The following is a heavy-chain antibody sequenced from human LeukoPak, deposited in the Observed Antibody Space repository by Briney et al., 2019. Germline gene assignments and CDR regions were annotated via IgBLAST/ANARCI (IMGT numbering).Heavy chain of an antibody. CDR2: IYYSGST. CDR3: ASRSIAARKVDY. J-gene: IGHJ4*02. Sequence: SETLSLTCTVSGGSISSYYWSWIRQPPGKGLEWIGYIYYSGSTYYNPSLKSRVTISVDTSKNQFSLKLSSVTAADTAVYYCASRSIAARKVDYWGQGTLVTVSS. D-gene: IGHD6-6*01. CDR1: GGSISSYY. V-gene: IGHV4-59*06.